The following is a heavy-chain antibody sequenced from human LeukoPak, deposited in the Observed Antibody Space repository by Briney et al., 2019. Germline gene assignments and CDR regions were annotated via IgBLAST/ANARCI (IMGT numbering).Heavy chain of an antibody. J-gene: IGHJ4*02. V-gene: IGHV3-7*01. CDR2: INQDGSEK. CDR1: GFTFSSYW. Sequence: HPGGSLRLSCAASGFTFSSYWMSWVRQAPGKGLEWVANINQDGSEKYYVDSVKGRFTISRDNAKISLYLQMNSLRAEDTAVYYCARARYSYGYWAYFDYWGQGTLVTVSS. CDR3: ARARYSYGYWAYFDY. D-gene: IGHD5-18*01.